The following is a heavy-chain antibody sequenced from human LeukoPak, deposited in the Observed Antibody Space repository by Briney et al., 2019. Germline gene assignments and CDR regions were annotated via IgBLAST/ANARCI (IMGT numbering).Heavy chain of an antibody. V-gene: IGHV3-7*01. Sequence: GGSLRLSCAASGYTFSTNWMNWVRHAPGKGLEWVANINQDGSRTQYVDSVKGRFTISKDNTNNILYLQMNSLRAEDTAVYYCARLSSAANDYWGQGTLVTVSS. CDR2: INQDGSRT. CDR1: GYTFSTNW. D-gene: IGHD2-15*01. J-gene: IGHJ4*02. CDR3: ARLSSAANDY.